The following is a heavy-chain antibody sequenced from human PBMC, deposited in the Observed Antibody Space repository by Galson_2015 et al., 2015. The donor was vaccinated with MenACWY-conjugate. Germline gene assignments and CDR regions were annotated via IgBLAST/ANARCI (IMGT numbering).Heavy chain of an antibody. CDR2: IYPGDSDT. CDR1: GYSFTSYW. D-gene: IGHD6-6*01. V-gene: IGHV5-51*01. Sequence: QSGAEVKKPGESLKISCKGSGYSFTSYWIGWVRQMPGKGLEWMGIIYPGDSDTRYSPSFQGQVTISADRSISTAYLQWSSLKASDTAMYYCARGASSSSSVRYWFDPWGQGTLVTVSS. CDR3: ARGASSSSSVRYWFDP. J-gene: IGHJ5*02.